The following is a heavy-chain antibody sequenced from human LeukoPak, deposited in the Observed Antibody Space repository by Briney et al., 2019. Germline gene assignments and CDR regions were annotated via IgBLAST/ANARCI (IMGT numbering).Heavy chain of an antibody. V-gene: IGHV4-59*01. CDR2: IYNRGST. Sequence: SETLSPTCTVSGGSISKNYWSWIRQPPGKGLEWIGFIYNRGSTNYNPSLKSRVTMSVDLSKNQFSLKLNSVTAADTAVYYCAGAFRYGPPDFWGQGTLVTVSS. D-gene: IGHD5-18*01. CDR1: GGSISKNY. J-gene: IGHJ4*02. CDR3: AGAFRYGPPDF.